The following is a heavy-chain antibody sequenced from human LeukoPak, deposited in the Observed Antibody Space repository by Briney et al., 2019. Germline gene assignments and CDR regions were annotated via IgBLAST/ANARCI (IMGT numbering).Heavy chain of an antibody. CDR1: GASTSRRY. V-gene: IGHV4-59*08. D-gene: IGHD6-19*01. CDR3: AQTTGWPGFDF. J-gene: IGHJ4*02. Sequence: PSETLSLTCSASGASTSRRYWSWIRQSPGRTLEWIGHIYDGRDTKYNPSLTSRATISVDTSRNQFSLSLTSVTAADTAIYYCAQTTGWPGFDFWGPGALVTVSS. CDR2: IYDGRDT.